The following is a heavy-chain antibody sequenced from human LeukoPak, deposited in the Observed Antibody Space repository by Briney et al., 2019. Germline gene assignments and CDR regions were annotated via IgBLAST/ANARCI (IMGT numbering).Heavy chain of an antibody. J-gene: IGHJ4*02. Sequence: GSLRLSCAASGFTVSSNEMSWVRQAPGKGLEWVSSISGGSTYYADSVKGRFTISRDNSKNTLYLQMNSLRAEDTAVYYCAKDRSYYDSSGYIYYFDYWGQGTLVTVSS. CDR2: ISGGST. V-gene: IGHV3-38-3*01. CDR3: AKDRSYYDSSGYIYYFDY. CDR1: GFTVSSNE. D-gene: IGHD3-22*01.